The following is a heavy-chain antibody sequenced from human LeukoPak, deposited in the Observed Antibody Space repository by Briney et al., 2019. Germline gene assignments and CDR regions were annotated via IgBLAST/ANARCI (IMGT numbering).Heavy chain of an antibody. CDR3: ITVSPTAAAAGRV. CDR2: IKSKTDGGTT. V-gene: IGHV3-15*01. CDR1: GFTLSSAW. D-gene: IGHD6-13*01. Sequence: GGFLRLSCAASGFTLSSAWMTWVRQAQGKGLEWVGRIKSKTDGGTTDYTAPVKGRFTISRDDSENTLYLQMNSLKTEDTAVYYCITVSPTAAAAGRVWGQGTLVTVSS. J-gene: IGHJ4*02.